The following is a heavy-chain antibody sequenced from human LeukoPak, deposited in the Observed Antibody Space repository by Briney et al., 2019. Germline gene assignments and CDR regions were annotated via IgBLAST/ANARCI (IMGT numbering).Heavy chain of an antibody. CDR1: GYTFTTYY. Sequence: ASVKVSCKASGYTFTTYYMHWVRQAPGQGLEWMGIIDPSGGSTSYAQKFQGRVTMTRDTSTSTVYMELSSLRSDDTAVYYCARFSQQTFDIWGQGTLVTVSS. J-gene: IGHJ3*02. V-gene: IGHV1-46*01. CDR3: ARFSQQTFDI. CDR2: IDPSGGST.